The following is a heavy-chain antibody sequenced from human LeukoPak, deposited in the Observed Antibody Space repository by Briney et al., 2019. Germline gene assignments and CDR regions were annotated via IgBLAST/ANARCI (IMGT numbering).Heavy chain of an antibody. V-gene: IGHV1-46*01. Sequence: ASVKVSCKASGYTFTSYYMHWVRQAPGEGLEWMGIINPSGGSTSYAQKFQGRVTMTRDMSTSTVYMELSSLRSEDTAVYYCARVAGLIPAAIYWFDPWGLGTLVTVSS. CDR3: ARVAGLIPAAIYWFDP. CDR1: GYTFTSYY. D-gene: IGHD2-2*02. CDR2: INPSGGST. J-gene: IGHJ5*02.